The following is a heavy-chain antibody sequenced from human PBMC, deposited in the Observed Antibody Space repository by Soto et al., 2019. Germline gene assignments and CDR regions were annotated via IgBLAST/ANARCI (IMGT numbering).Heavy chain of an antibody. Sequence: GGSLRLSCTASGFTFGDYAMSWFRQAPGKGLEWVGFIRSKAYGGTTEYAASVKGRFTISRDNSKSIAYLQMNSLKTEDTAVYYCTRVPFDYDILTGYQGRKPYYYYYMDVWGKGTTVTVSS. D-gene: IGHD3-9*01. CDR2: IRSKAYGGTT. CDR1: GFTFGDYA. J-gene: IGHJ6*03. CDR3: TRVPFDYDILTGYQGRKPYYYYYMDV. V-gene: IGHV3-49*03.